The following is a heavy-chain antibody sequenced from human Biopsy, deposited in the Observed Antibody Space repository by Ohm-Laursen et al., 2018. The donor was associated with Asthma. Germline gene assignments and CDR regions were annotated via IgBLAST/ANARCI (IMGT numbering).Heavy chain of an antibody. CDR2: IASGDSP. D-gene: IGHD2-2*02. V-gene: IGHV4-30-4*01. Sequence: SQTLSLTCTVSGGPMSSGDYFWSWMGQFPGRGLEWIGYIASGDSPHYNPSLKSRATISGDGSKNQFYLRLTSVTAADTAMYYCVRDDPYNSYGMDVWGQGTAVTVSS. CDR3: VRDDPYNSYGMDV. J-gene: IGHJ6*02. CDR1: GGPMSSGDYF.